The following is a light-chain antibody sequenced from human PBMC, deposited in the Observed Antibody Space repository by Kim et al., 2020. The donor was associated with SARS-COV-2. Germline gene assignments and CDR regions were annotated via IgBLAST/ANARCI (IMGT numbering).Light chain of an antibody. V-gene: IGKV1-39*01. J-gene: IGKJ3*01. Sequence: ASVGDRVTITCRAGQDISNYLNGYQQNPGRAPKLLISAASTLQGGVPSRFSGSGSETDFTLTISSLQPEDFATYFCQQSYITPFTFGPGTKVDIK. CDR2: AAS. CDR3: QQSYITPFT. CDR1: QDISNY.